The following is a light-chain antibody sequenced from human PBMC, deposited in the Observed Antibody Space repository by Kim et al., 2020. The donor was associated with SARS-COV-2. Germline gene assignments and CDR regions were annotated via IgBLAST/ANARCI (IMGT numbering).Light chain of an antibody. Sequence: SPGERATLSCRASQSVSSSYLAWYQQKPGQAPRLLIYGASSRATGIPDRFSGSGSGTDFTLTINRLEPEDFAVYYCQQYSRSPLTFGGGTKVDIK. CDR2: GAS. CDR3: QQYSRSPLT. J-gene: IGKJ4*01. V-gene: IGKV3-20*01. CDR1: QSVSSSY.